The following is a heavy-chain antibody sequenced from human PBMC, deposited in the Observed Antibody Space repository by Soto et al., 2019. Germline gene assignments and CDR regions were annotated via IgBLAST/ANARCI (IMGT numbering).Heavy chain of an antibody. Sequence: QITLKESGPPLVRPAQTLTLTCAFSGFSLTTTRMGVAWIRQPPGKGLEWLALIYWDDDKRYSPSLKNRLTVSKDTSTNRVVLTITNISPDDTGTYFCAHAGDFDLLSFDRWGPGTLVTVSS. CDR3: AHAGDFDLLSFDR. J-gene: IGHJ4*02. V-gene: IGHV2-5*02. CDR2: IYWDDDK. CDR1: GFSLTTTRMG. D-gene: IGHD2-15*01.